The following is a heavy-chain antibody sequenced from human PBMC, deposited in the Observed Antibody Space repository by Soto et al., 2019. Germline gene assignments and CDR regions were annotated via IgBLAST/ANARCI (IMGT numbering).Heavy chain of an antibody. CDR2: IRSRANHYAT. V-gene: IGHV3-73*01. Sequence: EVQLVESGGGLVRPGGSVRLSCAASGFTFCVSSMHWVRQASGKGLEWLGRIRSRANHYATTYSESLKGRVIISRDDSQDTMFLEMSSLRTEDTAMYYCAIEGVGFGHWGQGTLVTVSS. CDR1: GFTFCVSS. D-gene: IGHD3-16*01. CDR3: AIEGVGFGH. J-gene: IGHJ4*02.